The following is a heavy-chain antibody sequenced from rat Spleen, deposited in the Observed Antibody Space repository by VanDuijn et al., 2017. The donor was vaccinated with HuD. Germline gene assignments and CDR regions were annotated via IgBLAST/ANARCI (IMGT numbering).Heavy chain of an antibody. CDR1: GFPLIDYG. CDR3: ARQRGDTYVLDA. Sequence: QVQLKESGPGLVQPSQTLSLTCNVSGFPLIDYGVSWVRQPPGKGLEWLGEIWSGDSTHYGPVFKSRLSINRSTSKSQVFLKMNILQIQATAIYYCARQRGDTYVLDAPGQPPSVTVS. D-gene: IGHD4-1*01. J-gene: IGHJ4*01. V-gene: IGHV2-4*01. CDR2: IWSGDST.